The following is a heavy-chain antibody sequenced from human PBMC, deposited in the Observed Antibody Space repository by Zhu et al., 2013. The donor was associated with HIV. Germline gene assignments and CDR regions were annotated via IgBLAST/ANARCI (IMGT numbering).Heavy chain of an antibody. CDR2: IFPSDGST. J-gene: IGHJ3*01. V-gene: IGHV1-46*01. CDR1: GYTFTSYY. D-gene: IGHD6-19*01. CDR3: ANDAVPGFDAFNL. Sequence: QVQLVQSGADVKKPGASVKVSCKASGYTFTSYYMHWVRQAPGQGLEWMGVIFPSDGSTNYAQKFQGRVSMTRDTSTSTVYMQLNSLTSDDTAVYYCANDAVPGFDAFNLWGQGTMVTVSS.